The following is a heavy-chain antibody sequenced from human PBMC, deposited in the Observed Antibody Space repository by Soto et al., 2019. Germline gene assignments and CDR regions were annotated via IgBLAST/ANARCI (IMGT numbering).Heavy chain of an antibody. CDR3: ARERYQVISDGMDV. D-gene: IGHD2-2*01. J-gene: IGHJ6*02. V-gene: IGHV1-2*02. Sequence: AASFKVSCKPYGYTFTGYYIHWVREAPGQGLEWMGWINPQTGGTSYAQKFQGRVTLSRDTSINTAYLELSRLTFDDAAVYFCARERYQVISDGMDVWGQGTTVTVSS. CDR2: INPQTGGT. CDR1: GYTFTGYY.